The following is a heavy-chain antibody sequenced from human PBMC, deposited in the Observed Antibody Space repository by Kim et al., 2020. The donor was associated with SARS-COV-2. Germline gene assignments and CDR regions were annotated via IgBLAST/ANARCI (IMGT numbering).Heavy chain of an antibody. D-gene: IGHD3-16*02. CDR2: ISSSSSYI. Sequence: GGSLRLSCAASGFTFSSYSMNWVRQAPGKGLEWVSSISSSSSYIYYADSVKGRFTISRDNAKNSLYLQMNSLRAEDTAVYYCARGSHYDDYIWGSYRYRWFDPWGQGTLVTVSS. J-gene: IGHJ5*02. CDR1: GFTFSSYS. V-gene: IGHV3-21*01. CDR3: ARGSHYDDYIWGSYRYRWFDP.